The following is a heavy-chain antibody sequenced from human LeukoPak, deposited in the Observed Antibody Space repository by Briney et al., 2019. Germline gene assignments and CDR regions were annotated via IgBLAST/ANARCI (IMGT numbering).Heavy chain of an antibody. V-gene: IGHV3-11*01. CDR2: ISSGGTI. J-gene: IGHJ4*02. Sequence: GGSLRLSCAASGFTFSDYHMSWVRQAPGKGLEWLSYISSGGTIYYADSVKGRFTISRDNAKNSLYLQMNILRAEDTALYYCARGLNGYDYGPPLDYWGQGTLVTVSS. CDR3: ARGLNGYDYGPPLDY. CDR1: GFTFSDYH. D-gene: IGHD5-18*01.